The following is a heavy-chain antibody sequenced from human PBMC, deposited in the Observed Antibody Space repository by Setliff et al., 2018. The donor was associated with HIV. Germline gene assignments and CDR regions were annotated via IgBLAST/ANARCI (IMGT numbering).Heavy chain of an antibody. Sequence: GESLKISCEASGYIFTDYWIGWVRQMPGKGLEWMGIIYPGDSDTRYSPSFQGQVTFSADKSISAVYLQWDSLKASDSAIYYCARARRDASGYWGHFFYYMDVWGKGTTVTVSS. D-gene: IGHD3-22*01. J-gene: IGHJ6*03. CDR2: IYPGDSDT. V-gene: IGHV5-51*01. CDR1: GYIFTDYW. CDR3: ARARRDASGYWGHFFYYMDV.